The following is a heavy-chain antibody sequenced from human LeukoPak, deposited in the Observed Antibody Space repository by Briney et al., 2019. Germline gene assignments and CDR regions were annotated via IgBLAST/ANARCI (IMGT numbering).Heavy chain of an antibody. Sequence: PSETLSLTCTVSGGSISSGGYYWSWIRQPPGKGLEWIGYIYHSGSTYYNPSLKSRVTISVDRSKNQFSLKLSSVTAADTAVYYCAREATGYCSSTSCYRDFDYWGQGTLVTVSS. D-gene: IGHD2-2*02. J-gene: IGHJ4*02. CDR1: GGSISSGGYY. CDR3: AREATGYCSSTSCYRDFDY. CDR2: IYHSGST. V-gene: IGHV4-30-2*01.